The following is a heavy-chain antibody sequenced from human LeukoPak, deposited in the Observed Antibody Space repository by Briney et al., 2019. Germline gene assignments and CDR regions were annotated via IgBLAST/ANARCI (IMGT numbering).Heavy chain of an antibody. V-gene: IGHV1-46*01. CDR3: ARDSPATSYYYYGMDV. Sequence: ASVKVSCKASGYTFTSYYMHWVRQAPGQGLEWMGIINPSGGSTSYAQKFQGRVTMTRDTSTSTVYMELSSLRSEDTAVYYCARDSPATSYYYYGMDVWGQGTTVAVSS. CDR2: INPSGGST. J-gene: IGHJ6*02. CDR1: GYTFTSYY. D-gene: IGHD2-15*01.